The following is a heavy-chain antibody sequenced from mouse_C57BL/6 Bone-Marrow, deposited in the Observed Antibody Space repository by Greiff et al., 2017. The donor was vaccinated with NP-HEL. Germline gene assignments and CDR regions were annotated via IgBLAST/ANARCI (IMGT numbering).Heavy chain of an antibody. J-gene: IGHJ3*01. Sequence: EVQVVESGGDLVKPGGSLKLSCTASGFTFSSYGMSWVRQTPDKRLEWVATISRGGSYTYYPDSVKGRFTISRDNAKNTLYLQLSSLKSEDTAMYYCASPYDYDVAWFAYWGQGTLVTVSA. V-gene: IGHV5-6*01. CDR3: ASPYDYDVAWFAY. CDR2: ISRGGSYT. CDR1: GFTFSSYG. D-gene: IGHD2-4*01.